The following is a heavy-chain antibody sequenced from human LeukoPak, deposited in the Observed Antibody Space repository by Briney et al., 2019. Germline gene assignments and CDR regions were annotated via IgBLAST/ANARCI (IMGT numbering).Heavy chain of an antibody. CDR1: GYTFTGYS. CDR3: ARGVVVAANDY. Sequence: ASLKGSCEAYGYTFTGYSMCWVRQTPGEGLEWMGRINPNGGSTNYAQKFQGRVTMTRDMSTSTVYMELSSLRSEDTAVYYCARGVVVAANDYWGQGTLVTVSS. CDR2: INPNGGST. J-gene: IGHJ4*02. D-gene: IGHD2-15*01. V-gene: IGHV1-46*01.